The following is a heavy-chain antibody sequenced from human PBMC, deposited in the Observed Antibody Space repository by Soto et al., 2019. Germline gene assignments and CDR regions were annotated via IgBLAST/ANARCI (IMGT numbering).Heavy chain of an antibody. CDR1: GFSFSSYS. CDR3: AKGSIQSRASIDY. J-gene: IGHJ4*02. Sequence: EVELLESGGGLIHPGESLRLSCAASGFSFSSYSMIWVRQAPGKGLEWVSVMSASGGTSYFADSVKGRFSMSRDNSKNMFYLEMNSLRAEDTAIYFCAKGSIQSRASIDYLGQGTVVSVSS. V-gene: IGHV3-23*01. CDR2: MSASGGTS.